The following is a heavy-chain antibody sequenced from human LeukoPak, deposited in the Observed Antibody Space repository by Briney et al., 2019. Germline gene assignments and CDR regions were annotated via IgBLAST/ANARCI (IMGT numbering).Heavy chain of an antibody. V-gene: IGHV3-11*01. CDR1: GFTFSDYY. Sequence: PGGSMRLSCAASGFTFSDYYMSWIRQAPGKGLEWGSYISSSGSTIYYADSVKGRFTISRDNAKNSLYLQMNSLRAEDTALYYCAKDYYYETYYFDYCGQGTLVTVSS. J-gene: IGHJ4*02. CDR3: AKDYYYETYYFDY. CDR2: ISSSGSTI. D-gene: IGHD3-22*01.